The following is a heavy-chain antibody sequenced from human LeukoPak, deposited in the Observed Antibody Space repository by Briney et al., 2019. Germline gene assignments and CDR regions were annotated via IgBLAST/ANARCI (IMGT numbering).Heavy chain of an antibody. Sequence: PGGSLGLSCRASGFTFSSYVIHWVRQAPGKGLEWVAAIWYDGTEKYYADSGKGRLTISRDNSKDTLYLQMNSLRVEDTAVYYCAREGSPNIGGWFDPWGQGTLVTVSS. D-gene: IGHD1-26*01. CDR3: AREGSPNIGGWFDP. J-gene: IGHJ5*02. CDR2: IWYDGTEK. CDR1: GFTFSSYV. V-gene: IGHV3-33*01.